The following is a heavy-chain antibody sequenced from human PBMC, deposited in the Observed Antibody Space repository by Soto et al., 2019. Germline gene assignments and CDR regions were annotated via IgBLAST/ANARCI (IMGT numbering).Heavy chain of an antibody. CDR2: IWYDGSNK. CDR3: ARSSELYGDRPTIYYGMDV. CDR1: GFTFSSYG. D-gene: IGHD4-17*01. J-gene: IGHJ6*02. V-gene: IGHV3-33*01. Sequence: GGSLRLSCAASGFTFSSYGMHWVRQAPGKGLEWVAVIWYDGSNKYYADSVKGRFTISRDNSKNTLYLQMNSLRAEDTAVYYCARSSELYGDRPTIYYGMDVWGQGTTVTVSS.